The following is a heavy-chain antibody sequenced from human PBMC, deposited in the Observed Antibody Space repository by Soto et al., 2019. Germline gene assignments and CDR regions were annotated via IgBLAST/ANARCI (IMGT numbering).Heavy chain of an antibody. CDR2: ISNDGRRK. CDR1: GFSLSTST. D-gene: IGHD2-21*02. CDR3: ARVATAMTYDF. V-gene: IGHV3-30*04. Sequence: HPGGSLRLSCAASGFSLSTSTMHWVRQVPGKGLEWVASISNDGRRKYYADFVKGRFTISRDTANNILYLEMNSLRAEDTSLYYCARVATAMTYDFWGQGTQVTRLL. J-gene: IGHJ4*02.